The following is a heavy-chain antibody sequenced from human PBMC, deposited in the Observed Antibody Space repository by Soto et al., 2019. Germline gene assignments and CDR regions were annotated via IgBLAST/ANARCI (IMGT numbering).Heavy chain of an antibody. CDR3: ARGPPLGY. V-gene: IGHV4-30-2*01. J-gene: IGHJ4*02. CDR2: IYHSVST. CDR1: GGSISSGGYS. Sequence: PSETLYLTCAVSGGSISSGGYSWSWIRQPPGKGLECIGYIYHSVSTYYNPSLKSRVTISVDRSKNQFSLKLSSVTAADTAVYYCARGPPLGYWGQGTLVTVSS.